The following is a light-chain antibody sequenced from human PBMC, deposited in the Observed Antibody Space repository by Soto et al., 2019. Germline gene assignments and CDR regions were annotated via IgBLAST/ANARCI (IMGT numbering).Light chain of an antibody. CDR2: DVS. V-gene: IGLV2-14*01. Sequence: QSALTQPASVSGSPGQSIAISCTESSSDVGGYSYVSWYQQHPGKAPKLIIYDVSNRPSGVSNRFSGSKSGNTASLTISGLQAEDEADYYFSSYTSSSSVFGTGTTLTVL. CDR3: SSYTSSSSV. J-gene: IGLJ1*01. CDR1: SSDVGGYSY.